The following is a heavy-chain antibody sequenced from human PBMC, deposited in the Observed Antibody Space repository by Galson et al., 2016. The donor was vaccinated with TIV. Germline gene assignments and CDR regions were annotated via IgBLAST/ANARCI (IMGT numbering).Heavy chain of an antibody. CDR2: INPKNGAT. CDR3: ARASSEGYYQAPDY. D-gene: IGHD3-10*01. Sequence: SVKVSCKASGGTFRTYSFNWVRQAPGQGLEWMGPINPKNGATDYALKFQGRVTMTRDTSISIAYMELSSLRSDDTAVYYCARASSEGYYQAPDYWGQGTLVTVSS. V-gene: IGHV1-2*06. J-gene: IGHJ4*02. CDR1: GGTFRTYS.